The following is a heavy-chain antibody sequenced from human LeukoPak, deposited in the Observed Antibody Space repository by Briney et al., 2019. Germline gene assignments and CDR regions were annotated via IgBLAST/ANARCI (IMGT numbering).Heavy chain of an antibody. Sequence: HPGGSLRLSCVASGFTFSSSWMSWVRQAPGKGLEWVANIKQDGSEKYYVDSVKGRFTISRDNAKNSLYLQMNSLRAEDTAVYYCARDKFGGTDYWGQGTLVTVSS. CDR1: GFTFSSSW. CDR2: IKQDGSEK. CDR3: ARDKFGGTDY. D-gene: IGHD3-16*01. V-gene: IGHV3-7*01. J-gene: IGHJ4*02.